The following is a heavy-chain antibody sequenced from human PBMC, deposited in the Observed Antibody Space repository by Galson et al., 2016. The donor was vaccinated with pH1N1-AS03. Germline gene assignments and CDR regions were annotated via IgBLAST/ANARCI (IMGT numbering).Heavy chain of an antibody. V-gene: IGHV2-5*01. CDR1: GFSLSTSEVG. CDR3: GHSTAGY. J-gene: IGHJ4*02. D-gene: IGHD2-21*02. CDR2: ISWHDNK. Sequence: PALVKPTQTLTLTCTFSGFSLSTSEVGVGWIRQPPGKALEWLALISWHDNKLYRPSLKSRLTITKDTSKNQVVLTKTNMNPEDTATYYCGHSTAGYWGQGILVTVSS.